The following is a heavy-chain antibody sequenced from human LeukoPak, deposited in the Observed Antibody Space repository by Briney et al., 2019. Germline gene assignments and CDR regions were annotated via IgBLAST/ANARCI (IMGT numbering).Heavy chain of an antibody. CDR2: IYPGDSDT. CDR1: GYSFTSCW. Sequence: GESLKISCKGSGYSFTSCWIGWVRQMPGKGLEWMGIIYPGDSDTRYSPSFQGQVTISADKSISTAYLQWSSLKASDTAMYYCARPVGYYYDSSGRWAFDIWGQGTMVTVSS. J-gene: IGHJ3*02. CDR3: ARPVGYYYDSSGRWAFDI. V-gene: IGHV5-51*01. D-gene: IGHD3-22*01.